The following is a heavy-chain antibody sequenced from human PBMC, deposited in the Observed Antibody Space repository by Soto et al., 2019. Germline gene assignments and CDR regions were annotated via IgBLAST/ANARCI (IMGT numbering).Heavy chain of an antibody. D-gene: IGHD3-3*01. J-gene: IGHJ4*02. CDR2: ISGSGGST. V-gene: IGHV3-23*01. Sequence: GSLRLSCAASGFTFSSYAMSWVRQAPGKGLEWVSAISGSGGSTYYADSVKGRLTISRDNSKNTLYLQMNSLRAEDTAVYYCAKDAYYDFWSGHFDYWGQGTLVTVSS. CDR3: AKDAYYDFWSGHFDY. CDR1: GFTFSSYA.